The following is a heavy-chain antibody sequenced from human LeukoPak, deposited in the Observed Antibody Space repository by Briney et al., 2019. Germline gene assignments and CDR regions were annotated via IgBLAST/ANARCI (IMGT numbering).Heavy chain of an antibody. CDR3: TVVNYGSGSYPLGY. D-gene: IGHD3-10*01. Sequence: PGGSLRLSCAASGFTFSNYAMRWVRQAPGKGLEWVSGISGSGDSTYYADSVKGRFTISRDNSKNTLYLQMNSLKTEDTAVYYCTVVNYGSGSYPLGYWGQGTLVTVSS. V-gene: IGHV3-23*01. CDR1: GFTFSNYA. CDR2: ISGSGDST. J-gene: IGHJ4*02.